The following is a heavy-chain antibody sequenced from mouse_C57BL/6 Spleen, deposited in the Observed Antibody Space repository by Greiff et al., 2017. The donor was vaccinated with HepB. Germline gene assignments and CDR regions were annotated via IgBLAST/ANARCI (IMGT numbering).Heavy chain of an antibody. D-gene: IGHD1-1*01. CDR1: GYAFSSSW. J-gene: IGHJ1*03. Sequence: QVQLQQSGPELVKPGASVKISCKASGYAFSSSWMNWVKQRPGKGLEWIGRIYPGDGDTNYNGKFKGKATLTAAKSSSTAYMQLSTLTSEDSAVYFCARRTVVTTDWYFDVWGTGTTVTVSS. CDR2: IYPGDGDT. CDR3: ARRTVVTTDWYFDV. V-gene: IGHV1-82*01.